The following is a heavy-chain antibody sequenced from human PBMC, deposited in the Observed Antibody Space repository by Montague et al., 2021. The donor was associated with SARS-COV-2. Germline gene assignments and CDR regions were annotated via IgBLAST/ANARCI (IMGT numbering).Heavy chain of an antibody. D-gene: IGHD1-14*01. CDR3: ARETMTADAFDI. Sequence: SETLSLTCTVSGASVGSSDWGWIRQSPGKGLEWIGYFYSVGSTDYNPSLKSRATISRDTSKNQFSLKVRSVTAADTAVYYCARETMTADAFDIRGQGTMVTVSS. CDR2: FYSVGST. CDR1: GASVGSSD. J-gene: IGHJ3*02. V-gene: IGHV4-59*02.